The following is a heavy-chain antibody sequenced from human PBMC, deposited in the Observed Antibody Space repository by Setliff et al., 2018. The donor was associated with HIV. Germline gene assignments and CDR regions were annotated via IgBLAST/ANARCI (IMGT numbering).Heavy chain of an antibody. CDR1: GVSISSSSYF. CDR2: IYFSGST. J-gene: IGHJ6*03. V-gene: IGHV4-39*01. D-gene: IGHD3-9*01. Sequence: PSETLSLTCAVSGVSISSSSYFWGWIRRPQGTGLDWIGSIYFSGSTYYNPSLDSRVTISMDTSKNQFPLKLTSVTAADTAVYYCARHPRHYNILTGYRYYYMDVWGKGTTVTVSS. CDR3: ARHPRHYNILTGYRYYYMDV.